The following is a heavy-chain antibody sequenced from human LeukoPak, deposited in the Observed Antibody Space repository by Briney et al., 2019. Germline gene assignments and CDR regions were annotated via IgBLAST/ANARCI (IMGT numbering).Heavy chain of an antibody. CDR1: GFTFSSYA. J-gene: IGHJ4*02. CDR3: ARDTIYGSGSLL. Sequence: PGGSLRLSCAASGFTFSSYAMHWVRQAPGKGLEWVAVISYDGSNKYYADSVKGRFTISRGNAKNSLYLQMNSLRAEDTAVYYCARDTIYGSGSLLWGQGTLVTVSS. D-gene: IGHD3-10*01. V-gene: IGHV3-30-3*01. CDR2: ISYDGSNK.